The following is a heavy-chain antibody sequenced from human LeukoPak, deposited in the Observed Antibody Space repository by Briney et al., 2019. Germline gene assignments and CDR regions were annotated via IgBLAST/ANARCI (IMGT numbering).Heavy chain of an antibody. J-gene: IGHJ5*02. D-gene: IGHD6-13*01. CDR3: ARAAGRSSWYLNWFDP. Sequence: ASVKVSCKASGYTFTSYGLRWVRQAPGQGLEWMGWISAYNGNTNYAQKLQGRVTMTTDTSTSTAYMELRSLRSDDTAVYYWARAAGRSSWYLNWFDPWGEGTLVTVSS. CDR2: ISAYNGNT. V-gene: IGHV1-18*01. CDR1: GYTFTSYG.